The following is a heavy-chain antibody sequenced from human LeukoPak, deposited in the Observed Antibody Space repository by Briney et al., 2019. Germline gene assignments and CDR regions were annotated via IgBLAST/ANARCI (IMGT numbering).Heavy chain of an antibody. V-gene: IGHV3-30*03. CDR1: GFTFSSYV. CDR2: ISYDGSNK. Sequence: GGSLRLSCAASGFTFSSYVMHWVRQAPGKGLEWVAVISYDGSNKYYADSVKGRFTISRDNSKNTLYLQMNSLRAEDTAVYYCADIDAFDIWGQGTMVTVSS. CDR3: ADIDAFDI. J-gene: IGHJ3*02.